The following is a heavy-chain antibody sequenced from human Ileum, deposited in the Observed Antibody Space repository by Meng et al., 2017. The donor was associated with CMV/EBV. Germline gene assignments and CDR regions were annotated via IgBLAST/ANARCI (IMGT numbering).Heavy chain of an antibody. CDR1: GGTFSSFA. V-gene: IGHV1-69*10. J-gene: IGHJ6*02. CDR3: ARDVHDYSNQGSSYYGLDV. Sequence: SLKVSCKTSGGTFSSFAISWVRQAPGKGLEWMGVIVPIVSISNYAQEFQGRVTITADQSTSTAYMELSGLRSEDTAIYYCARDVHDYSNQGSSYYGLDVWGQGTTVTVSS. CDR2: IVPIVSIS. D-gene: IGHD4-11*01.